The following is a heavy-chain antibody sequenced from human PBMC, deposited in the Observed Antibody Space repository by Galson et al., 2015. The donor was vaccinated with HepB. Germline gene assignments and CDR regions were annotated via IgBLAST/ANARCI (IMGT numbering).Heavy chain of an antibody. V-gene: IGHV1-46*03. D-gene: IGHD2-2*02. CDR2: INPSGGAT. CDR3: ARGGRYCSSTSCYNNWFDP. J-gene: IGHJ5*02. Sequence: SVKVSCKASGYTFTSYYMHWVRQAPGQGLEWMGIINPSGGATGYTQKFQGRVTMTRDTSTSTVYMELSSLRSEDTAVYYCARGGRYCSSTSCYNNWFDPWGQGTLVTVSS. CDR1: GYTFTSYY.